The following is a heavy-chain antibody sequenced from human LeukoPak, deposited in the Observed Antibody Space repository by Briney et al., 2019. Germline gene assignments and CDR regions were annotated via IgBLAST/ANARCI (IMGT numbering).Heavy chain of an antibody. Sequence: GESLKISRKGSGYSFTSYWIGWVRQMPGKGLWWMGIIYPGDSDTRYSPSFQGQVTISADKSISTAYLQWSSLKAWDTAMYYCASWYRVVNHNYFDYWGQGTLVTVSS. J-gene: IGHJ4*02. CDR2: IYPGDSDT. CDR1: GYSFTSYW. V-gene: IGHV5-51*01. D-gene: IGHD3-22*01. CDR3: ASWYRVVNHNYFDY.